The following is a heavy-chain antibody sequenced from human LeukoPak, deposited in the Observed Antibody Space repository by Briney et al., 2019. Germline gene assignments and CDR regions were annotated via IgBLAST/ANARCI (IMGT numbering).Heavy chain of an antibody. V-gene: IGHV3-21*01. CDR2: ISSSSSRI. D-gene: IGHD3-3*01. CDR3: ARGVSLYYDFWSGYRYYFDY. Sequence: GGSLRLSCAASGFTFSSYSMNWVRQAPGKGLEWVSSISSSSSRIYYADSVKGRFTISRDNAKNSLYLQMNSLRAEDTAVYYCARGVSLYYDFWSGYRYYFDYWGQGTLVTVSS. J-gene: IGHJ4*02. CDR1: GFTFSSYS.